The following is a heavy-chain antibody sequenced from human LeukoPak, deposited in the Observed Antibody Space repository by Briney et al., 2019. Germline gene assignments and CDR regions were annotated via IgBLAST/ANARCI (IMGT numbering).Heavy chain of an antibody. V-gene: IGHV3-23*01. CDR3: AKGSLGSWYYFDY. J-gene: IGHJ4*02. CDR2: FSRSGPDT. D-gene: IGHD6-13*01. Sequence: GGSLRLSCAASGFTFGSSAMSWVRQAPGKGPEWVSTFSRSGPDTYYADSVKGRFTIFRDNSKDTLYLQMNSLRAEDTAVYYCAKGSLGSWYYFDYWGQGTLVTVSS. CDR1: GFTFGSSA.